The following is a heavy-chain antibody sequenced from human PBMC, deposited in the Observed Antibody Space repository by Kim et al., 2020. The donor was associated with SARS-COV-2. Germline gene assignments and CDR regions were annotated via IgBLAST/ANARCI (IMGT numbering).Heavy chain of an antibody. CDR3: ANGGSSSSWYHLY. J-gene: IGHJ4*02. Sequence: GGSLRLSCAASGFTFSSYGMHWVRQAPGKGLEWVAVIWYDGSKKYYVDSVKGRFTISRDNSKNTLYLQMNSLRAEDTAVYYCANGGSSSSWYHLYSGEGTLVVVAS. D-gene: IGHD2-2*01. CDR2: IWYDGSKK. V-gene: IGHV3-33*03. CDR1: GFTFSSYG.